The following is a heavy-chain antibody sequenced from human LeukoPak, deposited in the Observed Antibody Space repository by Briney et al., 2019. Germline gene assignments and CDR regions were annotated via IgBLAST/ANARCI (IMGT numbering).Heavy chain of an antibody. CDR1: GFHVNYW. CDR2: MTHDGSDK. V-gene: IGHV3-7*01. CDR3: AKGDLEY. J-gene: IGHJ4*02. Sequence: PGGSLRLSCAAYGFHVNYWMSWVRQAPGKGLEWVATMTHDGSDKYYLDSVNGRFTISRDSAKNSIYLQMNSLRVEDTATYYCAKGDLEYWGLGTLVTVSS.